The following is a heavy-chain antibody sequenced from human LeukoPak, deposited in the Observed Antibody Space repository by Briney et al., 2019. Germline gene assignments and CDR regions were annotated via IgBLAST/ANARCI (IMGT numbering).Heavy chain of an antibody. J-gene: IGHJ4*02. CDR2: IYYSGST. V-gene: IGHV4-30-4*08. Sequence: PSETLSLTCTVSGGSISSGDYYWSWIRQPPGKGLEWIGYIYYSGSTYYNPSLKSRVTLSVDTSKNQFSLKLSSVTAADTAVYYCARDLTYYDFWSGYYTGMGLYDYWGQGTLVTVSS. CDR3: ARDLTYYDFWSGYYTGMGLYDY. D-gene: IGHD3-3*01. CDR1: GGSISSGDYY.